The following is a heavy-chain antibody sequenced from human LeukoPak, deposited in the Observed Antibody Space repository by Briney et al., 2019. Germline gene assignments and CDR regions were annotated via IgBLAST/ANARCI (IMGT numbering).Heavy chain of an antibody. V-gene: IGHV3-7*01. J-gene: IGHJ6*02. CDR1: GFTFSNFW. D-gene: IGHD3-22*01. CDR3: ARAEYDRSGSIYYYYGMDI. Sequence: GGSLRLSCTASGFTFSNFWMGWVRQAPGKGLEWVANIKQDETEKFYLGSVKGRFTISRDNAKNSLYLQMNSLRREDTAEYYCARAEYDRSGSIYYYYGMDIWGQGTTVTVSS. CDR2: IKQDETEK.